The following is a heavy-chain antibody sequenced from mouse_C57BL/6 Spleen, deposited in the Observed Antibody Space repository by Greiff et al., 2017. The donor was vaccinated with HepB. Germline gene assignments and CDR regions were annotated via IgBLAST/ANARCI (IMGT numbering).Heavy chain of an antibody. CDR2: IDPETGGT. D-gene: IGHD2-4*01. V-gene: IGHV1-15*01. J-gene: IGHJ2*01. CDR3: TTYDYDVRVDY. Sequence: VQLQQSGAELVRPGASVTLSCKASGYTFTDYEMHWVKQTPVHGLEWIGAIDPETGGTAYNQKFKGKAILTADKSSSTAYMELRSLTSEDSAVYYCTTYDYDVRVDYWGQGTTLTVSS. CDR1: GYTFTDYE.